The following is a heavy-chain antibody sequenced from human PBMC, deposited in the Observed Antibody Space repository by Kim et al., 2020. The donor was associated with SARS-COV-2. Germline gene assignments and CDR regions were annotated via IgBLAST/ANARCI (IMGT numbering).Heavy chain of an antibody. CDR3: AKRGYCGGSPKCYHYFEY. J-gene: IGHJ4*02. V-gene: IGHV3-23*01. D-gene: IGHD2-15*01. Sequence: VKGRFTISRDNSKNTVHLQMTSLRAEDTALYYCAKRGYCGGSPKCYHYFEYWGQGALVTVSS.